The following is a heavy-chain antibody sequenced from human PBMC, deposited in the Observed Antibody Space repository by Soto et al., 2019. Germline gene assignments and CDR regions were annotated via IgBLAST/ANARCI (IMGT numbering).Heavy chain of an antibody. CDR1: GGSFSGYY. CDR3: ATRSPAFDY. V-gene: IGHV4-34*01. Sequence: PSETLSLTCAVYGGSFSGYYWTWIRQPPGTGLEWIGEINHSGSTNYNPSLKSRVTISVDTSKNQFSLKLTSVTAADTAMYYCATRSPAFDYWGQGTLVTVSS. CDR2: INHSGST. J-gene: IGHJ4*02.